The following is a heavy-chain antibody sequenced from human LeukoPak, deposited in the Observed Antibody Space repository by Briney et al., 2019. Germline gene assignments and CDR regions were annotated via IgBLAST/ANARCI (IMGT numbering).Heavy chain of an antibody. Sequence: GASVKVSCKASGYTFTSYYMHWVRQAPGQGLEWMGIINPSGGSTSYAQKFQGRVTMTRDTSTSTVYMELSSLGSEDTAVYCCARDRGSSGYDGWFDPWGQGTLVTVSS. D-gene: IGHD5-12*01. V-gene: IGHV1-46*01. J-gene: IGHJ5*02. CDR1: GYTFTSYY. CDR3: ARDRGSSGYDGWFDP. CDR2: INPSGGST.